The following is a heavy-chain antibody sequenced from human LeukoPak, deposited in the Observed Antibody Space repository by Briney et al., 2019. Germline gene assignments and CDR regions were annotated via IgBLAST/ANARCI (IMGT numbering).Heavy chain of an antibody. Sequence: SETLSLTCTVSGGSISSYYWSWIRQPPGKGLEWIGYIYYSGSTNYNPSLKSRVTISVDTSKNQFSLKLSSVTAADTAVYYCAGDPSLGWNRLDYWGQGTLVTVSS. CDR2: IYYSGST. V-gene: IGHV4-59*01. J-gene: IGHJ4*02. D-gene: IGHD1-1*01. CDR1: GGSISSYY. CDR3: AGDPSLGWNRLDY.